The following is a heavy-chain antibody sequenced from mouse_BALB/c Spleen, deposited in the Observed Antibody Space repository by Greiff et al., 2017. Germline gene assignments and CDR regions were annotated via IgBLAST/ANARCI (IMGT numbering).Heavy chain of an antibody. D-gene: IGHD1-1*02. CDR3: NALWAH. CDR1: GFYIKDYY. CDR2: IDPENGDT. V-gene: IGHV14-4*02. J-gene: IGHJ3*01. Sequence: VQLQESGAGLVRSGASVKLSCTASGFYIKDYYMHWWKQRPEQGLVWSGWIDPENGDTEYAPTFQSRATMTADTSSNTAYLQLSSLTSEDTAVYYCNALWAHWGQGTLVTVSA.